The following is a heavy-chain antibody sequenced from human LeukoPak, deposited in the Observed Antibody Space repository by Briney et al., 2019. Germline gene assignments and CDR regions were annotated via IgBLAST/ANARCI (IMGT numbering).Heavy chain of an antibody. CDR3: ARAFLEWLHWFDP. CDR2: INPSGGST. J-gene: IGHJ5*02. D-gene: IGHD3-3*01. V-gene: IGHV1-46*01. Sequence: ASVKVSCKSSGYTFSNYGVTWVRQAPGQGLEWMGIINPSGGSTSYAQKFQGRVTMTRDTSTSTVYMELSSLRSEDTAVYYCARAFLEWLHWFDPWGQGTLVTVSS. CDR1: GYTFSNYG.